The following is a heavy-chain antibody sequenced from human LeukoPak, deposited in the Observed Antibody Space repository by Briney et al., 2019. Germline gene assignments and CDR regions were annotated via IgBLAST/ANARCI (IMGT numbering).Heavy chain of an antibody. CDR2: IYPGDSDT. V-gene: IGHV5-51*01. D-gene: IGHD2-15*01. CDR1: GYKFTNFW. J-gene: IGHJ4*02. Sequence: GESLKISCKASGYKFTNFWIGWVRQMPGKGLEWMGIIYPGDSDTRYSPSFQGQVTVSADNSITTAYLQWSSLKASDTAMYYCAIPRVYCTDGSCYSQFDYWGQGTPVTVSS. CDR3: AIPRVYCTDGSCYSQFDY.